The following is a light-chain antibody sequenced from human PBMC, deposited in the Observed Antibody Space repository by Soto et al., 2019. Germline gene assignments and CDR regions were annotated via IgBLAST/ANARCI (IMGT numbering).Light chain of an antibody. CDR3: CSYADGSIYF. Sequence: ALTQPASVSGSPGQSITISCTGTSRDVGAHDYVSWYLQYPDKAPQLLIYYVDHRPSGVSSRFSGSKSGNTASLTISGLQAEDEGDYYCCSYADGSIYFFGTGTKVTVL. CDR1: SRDVGAHDY. J-gene: IGLJ1*01. V-gene: IGLV2-14*03. CDR2: YVD.